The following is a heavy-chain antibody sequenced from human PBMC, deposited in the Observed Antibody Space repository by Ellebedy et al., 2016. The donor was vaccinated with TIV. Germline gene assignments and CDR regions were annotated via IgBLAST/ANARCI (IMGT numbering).Heavy chain of an antibody. V-gene: IGHV1-18*01. CDR3: ARGSYDSSGYPTTYDAFDI. CDR1: GYTFTSSG. CDR2: ISAYNGNT. D-gene: IGHD3-22*01. Sequence: AASVKVSCKASGYTFTSSGISWVRQAPGQGIEWMGWISAYNGNTNYAQKLQGRVTMTTDTSTSTAYMELRSLRSDDTAVYYCARGSYDSSGYPTTYDAFDIWGQGTMVTVSS. J-gene: IGHJ3*02.